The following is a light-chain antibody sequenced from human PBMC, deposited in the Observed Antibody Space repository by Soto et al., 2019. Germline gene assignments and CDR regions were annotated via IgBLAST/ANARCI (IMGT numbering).Light chain of an antibody. CDR3: SSYAGRTLYV. CDR2: EVT. CDR1: SSDVGGYDY. J-gene: IGLJ1*01. Sequence: QSALTQPPSASGSPGQSVTISCTGTSSDVGGYDYVSWYQQRPGKAPKLLIHEVTKRPSGGPDRFSGSKSGNTASLTVSGLQAEDEADYYCSSYAGRTLYVFGTGTKVTVL. V-gene: IGLV2-8*01.